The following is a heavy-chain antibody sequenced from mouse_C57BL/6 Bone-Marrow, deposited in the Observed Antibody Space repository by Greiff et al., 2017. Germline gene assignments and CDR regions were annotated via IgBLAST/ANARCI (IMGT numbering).Heavy chain of an antibody. D-gene: IGHD1-1*01. J-gene: IGHJ2*01. CDR2: INPYNGGT. CDR1: GYTFTDYY. V-gene: IGHV1-19*01. Sequence: VQLQQSGPVLVKPGASVKMSCKASGYTFTDYYMNWVKQSHGKSLEWIGVINPYNGGTSYNQKFKGKATLTVDKSSSTAYMELNSLTSEDSAVYYCARFGYYGSSIDYWGQGTTLTVSS. CDR3: ARFGYYGSSIDY.